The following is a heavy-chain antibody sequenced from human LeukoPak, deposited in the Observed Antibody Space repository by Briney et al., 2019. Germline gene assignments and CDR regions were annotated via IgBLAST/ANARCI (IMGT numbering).Heavy chain of an antibody. CDR1: GFTFSSYA. V-gene: IGHV3-23*01. Sequence: GGSLRLSCAASGFTFSSYAMSWVRQAPGKGLEWVSAISGSGGNTYYADSVKGRFTISRDNSKNTLYLQMNSLRAEDTAVYYCARDPIAVAGTWNYYYGMDVWGQGTTVTVSS. CDR3: ARDPIAVAGTWNYYYGMDV. J-gene: IGHJ6*02. D-gene: IGHD6-19*01. CDR2: ISGSGGNT.